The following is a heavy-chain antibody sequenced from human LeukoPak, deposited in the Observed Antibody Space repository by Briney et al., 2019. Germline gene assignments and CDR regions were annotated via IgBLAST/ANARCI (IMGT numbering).Heavy chain of an antibody. V-gene: IGHV3-48*01. CDR1: GFAFSSYS. J-gene: IGHJ4*02. Sequence: GGSLRLSCAASGFAFSSYSMNWVRQAPGKGLEWLSYSSSGSSTIYYEDSVKGRFTISKDNAKNSLYLQMNSLRAEDTAVYYCARMSSGSYLFDYWGQGTLVTVSS. D-gene: IGHD3-10*01. CDR3: ARMSSGSYLFDY. CDR2: SSSGSSTI.